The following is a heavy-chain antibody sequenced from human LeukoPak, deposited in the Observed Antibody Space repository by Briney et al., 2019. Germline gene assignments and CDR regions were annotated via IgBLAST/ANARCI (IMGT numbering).Heavy chain of an antibody. CDR1: GCCFSSYA. Sequence: PGGSLRLSCLPSGCCFSSYAMLWVRQAPGKGLEWVAVIWYDGSNKYYADSVKGRFTISRDNSKNTLYLQINRLTAEDTAVYLRAEDTAFNYSGCHYYLYYYYYYGMDVWGQGTTVTVSS. CDR3: AEDTAFNYSGCHYYLYYYYYYGMDV. J-gene: IGHJ6*02. CDR2: IWYDGSNK. D-gene: IGHD3-22*01. V-gene: IGHV3-33*08.